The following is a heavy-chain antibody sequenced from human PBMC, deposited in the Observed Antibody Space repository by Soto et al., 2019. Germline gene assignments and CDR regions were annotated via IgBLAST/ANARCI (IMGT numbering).Heavy chain of an antibody. D-gene: IGHD5-12*01. Sequence: SVKVSCKASGGTFNNYALSWVRQAPGQGLEWMGGIIPIFNSANYAQKFQGRVTITADDSTSTAYMELRSLRPDDTAVYYCAREVTVASYSFEFWGEGTLVTVSS. CDR1: GGTFNNYA. J-gene: IGHJ4*02. CDR3: AREVTVASYSFEF. V-gene: IGHV1-69*13. CDR2: IIPIFNSA.